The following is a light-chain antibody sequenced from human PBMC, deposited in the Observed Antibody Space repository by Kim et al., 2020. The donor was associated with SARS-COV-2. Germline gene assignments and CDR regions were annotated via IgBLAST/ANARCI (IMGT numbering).Light chain of an antibody. J-gene: IGKJ4*01. CDR1: QSVSTN. Sequence: VVMTQSPATLSVSTGERATLSCRASQSVSTNIAWYQQKPGQAPRLLIYGASTRATGIPARFSGSGSGTEFTLTISSLQSEDFAVYYCQEYNNWPPLTFGGGTKVDIK. V-gene: IGKV3-15*01. CDR3: QEYNNWPPLT. CDR2: GAS.